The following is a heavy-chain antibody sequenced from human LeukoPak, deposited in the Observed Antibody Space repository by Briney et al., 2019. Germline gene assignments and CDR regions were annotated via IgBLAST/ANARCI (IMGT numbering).Heavy chain of an antibody. Sequence: GASVKVSCKASGGTFSSYAISWVRQAPGQGLEWMGGIIPIFGTANYAQKFQGRVTITADESTSTAYMELSSLRSEDTAVYYCARQDSSGYLGYFQHWGQGTLVTVSS. J-gene: IGHJ1*01. CDR3: ARQDSSGYLGYFQH. D-gene: IGHD3-22*01. V-gene: IGHV1-69*13. CDR1: GGTFSSYA. CDR2: IIPIFGTA.